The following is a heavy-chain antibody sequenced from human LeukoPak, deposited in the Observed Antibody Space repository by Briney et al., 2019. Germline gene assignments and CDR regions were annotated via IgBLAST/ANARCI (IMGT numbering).Heavy chain of an antibody. CDR1: GGSISSGSYY. J-gene: IGHJ6*03. D-gene: IGHD6-13*01. V-gene: IGHV4-61*01. CDR2: IYYSGST. CDR3: AREQQLVPPYYYYYMDV. Sequence: SQTLSLTCTVSGGSISSGSYYWSWIRQPPGKGLEWIVYIYYSGSTNYNPSLKSRVTISVDTSKNQFSLKLSSVTAADTAVYYCAREQQLVPPYYYYYMDVWGKGATVTVSS.